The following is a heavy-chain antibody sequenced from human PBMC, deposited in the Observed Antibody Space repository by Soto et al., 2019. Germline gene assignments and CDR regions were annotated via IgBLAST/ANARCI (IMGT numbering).Heavy chain of an antibody. CDR1: GATFNFYS. D-gene: IGHD3-10*01. J-gene: IGHJ4*02. Sequence: QVQLVQSGAEVKRPGSSVKVSCTASGATFNFYSINWVRQAPGLGLEWMGRVNPIVSMSNYAQKFQGRVTMTADKSTSTAYMELSSLRSEDTAIYYCASSYGSGYRAFDYWGQGALVTVSS. CDR2: VNPIVSMS. V-gene: IGHV1-69*02. CDR3: ASSYGSGYRAFDY.